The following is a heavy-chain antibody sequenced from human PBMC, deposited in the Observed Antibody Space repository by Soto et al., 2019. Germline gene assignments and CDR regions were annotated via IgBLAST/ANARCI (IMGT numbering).Heavy chain of an antibody. J-gene: IGHJ3*02. CDR2: FDPEDGET. V-gene: IGHV1-24*01. CDR3: ATDEWELPGDAFDI. CDR1: GYTLTELS. Sequence: ASVKVSCKVSGYTLTELSMHWVRQAPGKGLEWMGGFDPEDGETIYAQKFQGRVTMTEDTSTDTAYMELSSLRSEDTAVYCCATDEWELPGDAFDIWGQGTMVTVSS. D-gene: IGHD1-26*01.